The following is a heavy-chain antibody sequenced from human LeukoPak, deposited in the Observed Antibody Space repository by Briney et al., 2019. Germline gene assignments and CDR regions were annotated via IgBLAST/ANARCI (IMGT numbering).Heavy chain of an antibody. CDR3: ATDPKYYDILTGTN. J-gene: IGHJ4*02. Sequence: GASVKVSCKASGGAFSSYAISWVRQAPGQGLEWMGGIIPIFGTANYAQKFQGRVTITTDESTSTAYMELSSLRSEDTAVYYCATDPKYYDILTGTNWGQGTLVTVSS. CDR2: IIPIFGTA. D-gene: IGHD3-9*01. V-gene: IGHV1-69*05. CDR1: GGAFSSYA.